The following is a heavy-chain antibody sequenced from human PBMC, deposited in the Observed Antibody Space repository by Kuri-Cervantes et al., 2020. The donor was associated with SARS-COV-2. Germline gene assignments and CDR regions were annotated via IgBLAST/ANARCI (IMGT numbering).Heavy chain of an antibody. CDR3: ARNGLGGVWGYPSNYYGMDV. V-gene: IGHV4-38-2*01. Sequence: SQTLSLTCAVSGYSISSGYYWGWIRQPPGKGLEWIGSIYHSGSTYYNPSLKSRVTISVDTSKNQFSLKLSSVTAADTAVYYCARNGLGGVWGYPSNYYGMDVWGQGTTVTVSS. D-gene: IGHD3-16*01. CDR1: GYSISSGYY. J-gene: IGHJ6*02. CDR2: IYHSGST.